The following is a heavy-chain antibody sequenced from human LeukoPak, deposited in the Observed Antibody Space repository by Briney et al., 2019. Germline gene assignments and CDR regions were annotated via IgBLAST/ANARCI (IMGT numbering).Heavy chain of an antibody. D-gene: IGHD1-26*01. J-gene: IGHJ4*02. Sequence: ASVKVSCKASGYTFTDYYMHWVRQAPEEGLEWMGWINPNNGGTNYAPKFRGRVTMTRDTPISTAYMELSSLRSDDTAVYYCARFPSLLPFGYWGQGTLVTVSS. V-gene: IGHV1-2*02. CDR1: GYTFTDYY. CDR3: ARFPSLLPFGY. CDR2: INPNNGGT.